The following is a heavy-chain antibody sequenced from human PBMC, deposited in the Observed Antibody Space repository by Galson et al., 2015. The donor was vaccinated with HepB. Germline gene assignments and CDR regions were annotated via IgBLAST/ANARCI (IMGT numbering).Heavy chain of an antibody. CDR2: IIPVLGTA. D-gene: IGHD2-2*01. Sequence: SVKASCKASGGTFSSYSINWVRQAPGQGLEWMGRIIPVLGTANYAQKFQGRVTIIADKSTSTAYMELSSLRSEDTAVYYCARASSTSKRVGYFYYGMDVWGQGTTVTVSS. CDR3: ARASSTSKRVGYFYYGMDV. V-gene: IGHV1-69*08. J-gene: IGHJ6*02. CDR1: GGTFSSYS.